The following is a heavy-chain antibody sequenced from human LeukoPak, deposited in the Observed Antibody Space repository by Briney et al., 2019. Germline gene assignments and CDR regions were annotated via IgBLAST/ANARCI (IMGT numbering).Heavy chain of an antibody. V-gene: IGHV3-7*01. Sequence: SGGSLRLSCAGSGFTFSSYWMSWVRQAPGKGLEWVANIKEDGSEKYYVDSVKGRFTISRDNAKNSLYLQMNSLRAEDTAVYYCASQRLSYFQHWGQGTLVTVSS. CDR2: IKEDGSEK. CDR1: GFTFSSYW. CDR3: ASQRLSYFQH. J-gene: IGHJ1*01.